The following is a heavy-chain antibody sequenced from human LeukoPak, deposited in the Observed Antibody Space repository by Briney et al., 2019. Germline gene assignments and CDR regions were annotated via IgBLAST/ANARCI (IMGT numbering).Heavy chain of an antibody. CDR2: ISSSSSYI. D-gene: IGHD3-10*01. CDR3: ARGQYYYGSGSYLGGY. V-gene: IGHV3-21*01. CDR1: GFTFSSYS. Sequence: GGSLRLSCAASGFTFSSYSMNWVRQAPGKGLEWVSSISSSSSYIYYADSVKGRFTISRDNAKNSLYLQMNSLRAEDTAVYYCARGQYYYGSGSYLGGYWGQGTLVTVSS. J-gene: IGHJ4*02.